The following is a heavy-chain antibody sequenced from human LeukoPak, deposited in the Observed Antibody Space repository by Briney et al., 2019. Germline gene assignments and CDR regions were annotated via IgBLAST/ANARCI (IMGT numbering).Heavy chain of an antibody. J-gene: IGHJ5*02. CDR2: IYYSGST. CDR3: ARGYCSSTSCYNLNWFDP. Sequence: SETLSLTCTVSGGSISSSSYYWGWIRQPPGKGLEWIGSIYYSGSTYYNPSLKSRVTISVYTSKNQFSLKLSSVTAADTAMYYCARGYCSSTSCYNLNWFDPWGQGTLVTVSS. CDR1: GGSISSSSYY. V-gene: IGHV4-39*01. D-gene: IGHD2-2*02.